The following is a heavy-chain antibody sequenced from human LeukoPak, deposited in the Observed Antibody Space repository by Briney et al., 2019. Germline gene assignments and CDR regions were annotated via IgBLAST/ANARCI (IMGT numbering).Heavy chain of an antibody. Sequence: PGGSLRLSCAASGFTFSNAWMSWVRQAPGKGLVWVSRIKTDGSSTSYADSVKGRFTISRDNAKNTMYLQMNSLRVEDTAVYYCARDFMYSISCTGCWGQGTLVTVSS. V-gene: IGHV3-74*01. D-gene: IGHD6-13*01. CDR2: IKTDGSST. CDR3: ARDFMYSISCTGC. CDR1: GFTFSNAW. J-gene: IGHJ4*02.